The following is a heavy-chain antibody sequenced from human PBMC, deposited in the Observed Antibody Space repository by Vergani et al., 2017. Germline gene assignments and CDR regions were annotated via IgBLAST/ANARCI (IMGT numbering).Heavy chain of an antibody. V-gene: IGHV3-74*01. D-gene: IGHD4-17*01. CDR3: AREGPPDYGDYCFDY. J-gene: IGHJ4*02. CDR2: INSDGSST. Sequence: EVQLVESRGGLVQPGGSLRLSCAASGFTFSSYWMHWVRQAPGKGLVWVSRINSDGSSTSYADSVQGRFTISRDNAKNTLYMQMNSLRAEDTAVYYCAREGPPDYGDYCFDYWGQGTLVTVSS. CDR1: GFTFSSYW.